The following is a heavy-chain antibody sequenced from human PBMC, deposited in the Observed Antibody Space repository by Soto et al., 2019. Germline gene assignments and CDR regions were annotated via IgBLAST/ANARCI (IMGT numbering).Heavy chain of an antibody. V-gene: IGHV1-69*13. J-gene: IGHJ3*02. CDR1: GGTFSSYA. Sequence: GASVKVSCKDSGGTFSSYASSWVRQAPGQGLEWMGGIIPIFGTANYAQKFQGRVTITADESTSTAYMELSSLRSEDTAVYYCARRGPRDAFDIWGQGTMVTVSS. CDR2: IIPIFGTA. CDR3: ARRGPRDAFDI.